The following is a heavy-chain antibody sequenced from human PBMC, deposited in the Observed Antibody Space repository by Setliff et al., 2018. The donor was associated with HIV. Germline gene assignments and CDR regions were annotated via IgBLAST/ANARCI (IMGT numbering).Heavy chain of an antibody. J-gene: IGHJ4*02. Sequence: HPGGSLRLSCAASGFTFRSYGLHWVRQAPGKGLEWVAVISSDGSEKKYGDSVKGRITISRDNSRNTLYLQMNSLRVEDTAFYYCAKDVHIAVAAGLDHWGQGTLVTVSS. CDR3: AKDVHIAVAAGLDH. CDR2: ISSDGSEK. D-gene: IGHD6-19*01. CDR1: GFTFRSYG. V-gene: IGHV3-30*18.